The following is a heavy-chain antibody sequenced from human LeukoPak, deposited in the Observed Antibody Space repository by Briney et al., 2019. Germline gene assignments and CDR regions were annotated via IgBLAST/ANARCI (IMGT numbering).Heavy chain of an antibody. D-gene: IGHD1-26*01. CDR1: GGSISSNY. CDR3: ARDSGSYSFQS. CDR2: RYDTGGT. V-gene: IGHV4-59*01. J-gene: IGHJ4*02. Sequence: PSETLSLTCTVSGGSISSNYWSWIRQPPGKGLEWIGCRYDTGGTNYNPSLQSRVTISVDTSKNQFSLKLTSVTAADTAVYYCARDSGSYSFQSWGQGTLVTIFS.